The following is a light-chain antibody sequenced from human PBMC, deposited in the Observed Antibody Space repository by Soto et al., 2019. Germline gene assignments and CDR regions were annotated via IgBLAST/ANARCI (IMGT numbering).Light chain of an antibody. Sequence: QSVLTQPPSVSGSPGQSVTISCTGTSSDVGSYNRVSWYQQPPGTAPKLMIYEVSNRPSGVPDRFSGSKSGNTASLTVSGLQAEDEADYYCTSYTTSNTGVFGGGTKLTVL. CDR1: SSDVGSYNR. CDR3: TSYTTSNTGV. CDR2: EVS. J-gene: IGLJ3*02. V-gene: IGLV2-18*02.